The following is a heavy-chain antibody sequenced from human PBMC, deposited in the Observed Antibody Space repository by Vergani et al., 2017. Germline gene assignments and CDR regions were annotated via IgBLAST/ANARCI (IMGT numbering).Heavy chain of an antibody. CDR1: GFTFSSYA. CDR3: AKGVGVNYYGAGTRLGY. J-gene: IGHJ4*02. Sequence: EVQLLESGGGLVQPGGSLRLSCAASGFTFSSYAMSWVRQAPGKGLEWVSAISGSGGSTYYADSVKGRFTISRDNSKNTLYLQMNSLSAEDTAVYYCAKGVGVNYYGAGTRLGYWGQGTLVTVSS. CDR2: ISGSGGST. V-gene: IGHV3-23*01. D-gene: IGHD3-10*01.